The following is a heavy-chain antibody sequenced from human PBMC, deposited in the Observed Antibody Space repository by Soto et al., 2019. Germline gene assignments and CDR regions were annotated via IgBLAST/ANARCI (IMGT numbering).Heavy chain of an antibody. CDR3: AKPYYDSSGYYSVDDY. CDR1: GFTFSSYD. J-gene: IGHJ4*02. D-gene: IGHD3-22*01. Sequence: GGSLRLSCAASGFTFSSYDMHWVRQAPGKGLEWVAVISYDGSNKYYADSVKGRFTISRDNSKNTLYLQMNSLRAEDTAVYYCAKPYYDSSGYYSVDDYWGQGTLVTVSS. V-gene: IGHV3-30*18. CDR2: ISYDGSNK.